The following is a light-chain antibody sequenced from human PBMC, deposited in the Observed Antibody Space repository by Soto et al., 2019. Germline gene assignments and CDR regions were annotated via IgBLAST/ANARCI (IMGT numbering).Light chain of an antibody. CDR2: AAS. J-gene: IGKJ4*01. Sequence: DIQMTQSPSSVSASVGDRVTITCRASQGISNRLAWYQQKPGKAPKLLIYAASRLQSGVPSRFSGSGSGTDFPLTSSILQPEDVASYYRQQTNSRALTFGGGTKVEIK. CDR3: QQTNSRALT. CDR1: QGISNR. V-gene: IGKV1-12*01.